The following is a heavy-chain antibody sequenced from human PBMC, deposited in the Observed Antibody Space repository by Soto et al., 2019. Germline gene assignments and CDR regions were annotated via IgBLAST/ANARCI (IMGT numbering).Heavy chain of an antibody. Sequence: SETRSLTCCVSGGSVSNYCWSGGGQPPGKRLEWIGYIYYTGTHDYNPSLRGRATISVDTSKDQFSLKLTSVTAADTAVYYCARDRDRHSSGLPSFDPWGQGILVTVSS. CDR3: ARDRDRHSSGLPSFDP. D-gene: IGHD3-22*01. CDR2: IYYTGTH. V-gene: IGHV4-59*02. CDR1: GGSVSNYC. J-gene: IGHJ5*02.